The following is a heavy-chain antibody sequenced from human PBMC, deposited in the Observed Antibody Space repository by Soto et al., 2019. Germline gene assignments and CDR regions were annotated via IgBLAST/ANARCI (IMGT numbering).Heavy chain of an antibody. CDR2: AFYTGFT. D-gene: IGHD1-20*01. V-gene: IGHV4-39*01. Sequence: SETLSLTCAVSGGSISGSYYYWGWLRQSPGRGPEWIGSAFYTGFTSYNPSLESRVSVSVDTSKNQFSLKVSAVTAADTAVYYCASSQKGCNWNYFDHWGQGALVTVSS. CDR3: ASSQKGCNWNYFDH. J-gene: IGHJ4*02. CDR1: GGSISGSYYY.